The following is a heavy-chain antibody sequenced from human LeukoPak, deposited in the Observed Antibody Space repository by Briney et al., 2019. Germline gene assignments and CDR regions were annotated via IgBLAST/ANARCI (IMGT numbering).Heavy chain of an antibody. J-gene: IGHJ4*02. CDR1: GGTFSSYA. CDR3: AREQSMKQQLRTLTR. D-gene: IGHD6-13*01. CDR2: IIPILGIA. Sequence: ASVKVSCKASGGTFSSYAIGWVRQAPGQGLEWMGRIIPILGIANYAQKFQGRVTITADKSTSTAYMELSSLRSEDTAVYYCAREQSMKQQLRTLTRWGQGTLVTVSS. V-gene: IGHV1-69*04.